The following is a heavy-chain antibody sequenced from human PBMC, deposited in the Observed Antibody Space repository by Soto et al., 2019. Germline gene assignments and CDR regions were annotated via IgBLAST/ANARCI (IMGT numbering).Heavy chain of an antibody. D-gene: IGHD5-12*01. Sequence: ASVKVSCKASGYTFFTYDISWVRQAPGQGLEWMGWISTYSGDTKYAQKFQGRVTMTTDTSTTTAYLELRSLRSDDTAVYYSARHHGPTTSENWFDHWGQGTLVTVSS. CDR3: ARHHGPTTSENWFDH. CDR1: GYTFFTYD. V-gene: IGHV1-18*01. CDR2: ISTYSGDT. J-gene: IGHJ5*02.